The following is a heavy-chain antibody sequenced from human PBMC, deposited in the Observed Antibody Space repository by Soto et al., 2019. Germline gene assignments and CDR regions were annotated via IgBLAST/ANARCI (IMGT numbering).Heavy chain of an antibody. V-gene: IGHV4-59*01. Sequence: SETLSLTCTVSGGSISSYYWSWIRQPPGKGLEWIGYIYYSGSTNYNPSLKSRVTISVDTSKNQFSLKLSSVTAADTAVYYCARDAGGSMDVWGKGTTVTVSS. D-gene: IGHD3-10*01. CDR3: ARDAGGSMDV. J-gene: IGHJ6*03. CDR2: IYYSGST. CDR1: GGSISSYY.